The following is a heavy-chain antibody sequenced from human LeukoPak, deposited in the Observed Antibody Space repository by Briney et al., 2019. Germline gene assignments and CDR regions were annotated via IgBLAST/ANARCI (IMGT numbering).Heavy chain of an antibody. Sequence: ASVKVSCTVSGYTLTELSMHWVRQAPGKGLEWMGGFYPEDGETIYAQKFQGRATMTEDTSTDTAYMELSSLRSEDTAVYYCATAPDDSSGYYSFDYWGQGTLVTVSS. J-gene: IGHJ4*02. CDR2: FYPEDGET. CDR3: ATAPDDSSGYYSFDY. CDR1: GYTLTELS. D-gene: IGHD3-22*01. V-gene: IGHV1-24*01.